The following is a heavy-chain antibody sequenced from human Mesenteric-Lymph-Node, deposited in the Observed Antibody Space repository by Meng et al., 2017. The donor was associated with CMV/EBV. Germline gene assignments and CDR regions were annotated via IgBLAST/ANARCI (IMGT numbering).Heavy chain of an antibody. CDR1: GSTFSTYS. CDR3: ARDGYYDFWSGYYTEYYYYGMDV. V-gene: IGHV3-21*01. D-gene: IGHD3-3*01. CDR2: ITSDSAYI. Sequence: GGSLKISCVASGSTFSTYSMNWVRQAPGKGLEWVSSITSDSAYIYYADSVKGRFTISRDNAKNSLYLQMNSLRAEDTVVYYCARDGYYDFWSGYYTEYYYYGMDVWGQGTTVTVSS. J-gene: IGHJ6*02.